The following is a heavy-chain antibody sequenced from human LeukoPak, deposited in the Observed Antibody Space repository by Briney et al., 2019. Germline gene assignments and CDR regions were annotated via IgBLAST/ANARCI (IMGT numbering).Heavy chain of an antibody. J-gene: IGHJ3*02. D-gene: IGHD2-2*01. CDR1: GYTFTSYG. CDR3: ARDLRAVVVPAARDAFDI. Sequence: GASVKVSCKASGYTFTSYGISWVRQAPGQGLEWMGWISAYNGNTNYAQELQGRVTMTTDTSTSTAYMELRSLRSDDTAVYYCARDLRAVVVPAARDAFDIWGQGTMVTVSS. V-gene: IGHV1-18*01. CDR2: ISAYNGNT.